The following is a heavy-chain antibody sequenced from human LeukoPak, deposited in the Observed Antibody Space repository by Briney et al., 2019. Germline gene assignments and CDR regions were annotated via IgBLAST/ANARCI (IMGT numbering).Heavy chain of an antibody. CDR3: ARDQFLLGYCSGGRGCRRAYYFDY. CDR1: GYTFTSYG. D-gene: IGHD2-15*01. CDR2: ISGYNGNT. V-gene: IGHV1-18*01. Sequence: ASVTVSCKASGYTFTSYGISWVRQAPGQGLEWMAWISGYNGNTNYAEKFQGRVTMTTDTSTSTAYMEVRSLRSDDTAVYYCARDQFLLGYCSGGRGCRRAYYFDYWGQGTLVTVSS. J-gene: IGHJ4*02.